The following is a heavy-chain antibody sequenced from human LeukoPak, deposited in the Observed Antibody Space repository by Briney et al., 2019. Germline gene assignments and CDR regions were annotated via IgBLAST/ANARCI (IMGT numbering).Heavy chain of an antibody. J-gene: IGHJ3*02. CDR2: IGGGGDDT. CDR1: AFTFSEYA. D-gene: IGHD2-8*01. Sequence: EGSLRLSCAASAFTFSEYAMNWVRQAPGKGLEWVSHIGGGGDDTEYADSVKGHFTVSRDNSKNMMYLQMNSLRAEDTAVYYCVKDAVERNGVFDSFDIWGQGAMVIVPS. V-gene: IGHV3-23*01. CDR3: VKDAVERNGVFDSFDI.